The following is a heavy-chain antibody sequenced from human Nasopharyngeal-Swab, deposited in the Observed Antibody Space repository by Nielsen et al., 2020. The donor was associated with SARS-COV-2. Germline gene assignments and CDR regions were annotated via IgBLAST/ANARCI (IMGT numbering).Heavy chain of an antibody. CDR3: ATGFAFRPNWFDP. J-gene: IGHJ5*02. V-gene: IGHV1-3*01. Sequence: ASVKVSCKASGYTFSNHSMHWVRQAPGQRLEWMGWINPVNENTKYSQKFQGSVTMTEDTSTDTAYMELSSLRSEDTAVYYCATGFAFRPNWFDPWGQGTLVTVSS. CDR2: INPVNENT. CDR1: GYTFSNHS. D-gene: IGHD2-21*01.